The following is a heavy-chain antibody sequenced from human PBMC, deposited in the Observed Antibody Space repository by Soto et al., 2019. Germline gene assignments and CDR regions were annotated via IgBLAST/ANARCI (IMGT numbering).Heavy chain of an antibody. D-gene: IGHD3-22*01. CDR3: ARGPRPFYYDSSGYPFDY. V-gene: IGHV1-69*12. Sequence: QVQLVQSGAEVKKPGSSVKVSCKASGGTFSSYAFSWVRQAPGQGLEWMGGIIPIFGTAAYAQKFQGRVTITADESMSTAYMELSSLRSEDTDVYYCARGPRPFYYDSSGYPFDYWGQGTLVAVSS. J-gene: IGHJ4*02. CDR1: GGTFSSYA. CDR2: IIPIFGTA.